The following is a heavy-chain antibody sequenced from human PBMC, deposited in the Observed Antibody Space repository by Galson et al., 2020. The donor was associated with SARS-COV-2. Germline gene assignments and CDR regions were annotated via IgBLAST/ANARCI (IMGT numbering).Heavy chain of an antibody. D-gene: IGHD3-22*01. V-gene: IGHV4-39*07. CDR2: IYYSGST. CDR1: GGSISSSSYY. CDR3: ARGLDYYDSSGYLDY. Sequence: SETLSLTCTVSGGSISSSSYYWGWIRQPPGKGLEWIGSIYYSGSTYYNPSLKSRVTISVDTSKNQFSLKLSSVTAADTAVYYCARGLDYYDSSGYLDYWGQGTLVTVSS. J-gene: IGHJ4*02.